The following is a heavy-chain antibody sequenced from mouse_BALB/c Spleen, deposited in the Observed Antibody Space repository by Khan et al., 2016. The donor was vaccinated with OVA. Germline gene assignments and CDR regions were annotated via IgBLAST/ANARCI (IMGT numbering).Heavy chain of an antibody. J-gene: IGHJ3*01. CDR3: ARRNYFGYTFAY. D-gene: IGHD1-2*01. V-gene: IGHV1-77*01. Sequence: QVRLQQSGAELARPGASVKLSCKASGYPFTDYYIHWVKQRTGQGLEWIGEISPGSGDTYYNEKFKGKATLTADKSSTTAYMQLSSLTSEASAFYYCARRNYFGYTFAYWGQGTLVTVSA. CDR2: ISPGSGDT. CDR1: GYPFTDYY.